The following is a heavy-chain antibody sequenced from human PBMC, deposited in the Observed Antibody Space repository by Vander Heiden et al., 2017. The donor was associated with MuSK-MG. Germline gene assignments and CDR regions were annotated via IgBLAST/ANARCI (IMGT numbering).Heavy chain of an antibody. J-gene: IGHJ2*01. CDR2: IRQDGSET. V-gene: IGHV3-7*01. Sequence: EVQVVESGGGSVQPGESLTLSCVGSTFTLSTYWVSWVRQAPGKGLEWVATIRQDGSETYYVDSVRGRYTISRDNARNSVDLQMNSLRGDDTAIFYCARGVSDYDYWRGYYTWYFDLWGRGTTVAVST. D-gene: IGHD3-3*01. CDR1: TFTLSTYW. CDR3: ARGVSDYDYWRGYYTWYFDL.